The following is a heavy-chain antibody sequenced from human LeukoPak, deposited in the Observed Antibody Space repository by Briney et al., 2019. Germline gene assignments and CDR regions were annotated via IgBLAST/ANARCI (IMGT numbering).Heavy chain of an antibody. J-gene: IGHJ4*02. V-gene: IGHV3-23*01. CDR1: GFTFSSYA. CDR3: AKTAAVAGKATYYFDH. CDR2: ISGSGGST. D-gene: IGHD6-19*01. Sequence: PGGSLRLSCAASGFTFSSYAMSWVRQAPGKGLEWVSAISGSGGSTYYADSVKGRFTISRDNSKNTLYLQMNSLRAEDTAVYYCAKTAAVAGKATYYFDHWGQGTLVTVSS.